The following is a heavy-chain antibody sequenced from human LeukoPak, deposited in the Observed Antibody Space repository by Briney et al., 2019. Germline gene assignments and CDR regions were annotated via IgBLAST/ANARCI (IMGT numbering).Heavy chain of an antibody. CDR3: ARGGSITGTTNYFDY. D-gene: IGHD1-7*01. V-gene: IGHV4-34*01. CDR2: INHSGST. Sequence: SETLSLTCAVYGGSFSGYYWSWIRQPPGKGLEWIGEINHSGSTNYNPSLKSRVTISVDTSKNQFSLKLSSVTAADTVVYYCARGGSITGTTNYFDYWGQGTLVTVSS. CDR1: GGSFSGYY. J-gene: IGHJ4*02.